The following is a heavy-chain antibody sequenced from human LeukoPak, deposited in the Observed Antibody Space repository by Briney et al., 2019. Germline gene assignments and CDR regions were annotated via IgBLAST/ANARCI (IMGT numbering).Heavy chain of an antibody. D-gene: IGHD3-16*01. V-gene: IGHV1-8*01. Sequence: ASVKVSCKASGYTFTSYDINWVRQATGHGLEWMGWMNPNSGNTGYARRFQGRVTMTRNNSISTAYMELSSLVSEDTAVYYCARAPIWGGLVTYYYMDVWGKGTTVTISS. CDR3: ARAPIWGGLVTYYYMDV. J-gene: IGHJ6*03. CDR1: GYTFTSYD. CDR2: MNPNSGNT.